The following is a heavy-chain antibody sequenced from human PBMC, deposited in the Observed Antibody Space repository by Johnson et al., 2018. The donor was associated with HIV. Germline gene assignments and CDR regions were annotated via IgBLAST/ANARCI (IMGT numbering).Heavy chain of an antibody. CDR3: ASQVRGLRLGVDAFDI. CDR2: ISYDGTSK. Sequence: QVHLVESGGGLVQPGRSLRLSCAASGFTFADYGMTWVRQAPGKGLEWVAVISYDGTSKYQADSVKGRFTISRDNSKNTLFLHMNSLRAEDTAVYYCASQVRGLRLGVDAFDIWGQGTMVTVSS. V-gene: IGHV3-30*03. CDR1: GFTFADYG. D-gene: IGHD3-16*01. J-gene: IGHJ3*02.